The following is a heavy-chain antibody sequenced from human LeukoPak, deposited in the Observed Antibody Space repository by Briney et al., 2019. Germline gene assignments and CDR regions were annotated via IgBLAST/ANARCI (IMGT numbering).Heavy chain of an antibody. CDR1: RFIFSTYP. V-gene: IGHV3-30-3*01. J-gene: IGHJ6*02. Sequence: GRSLRLSCAASRFIFSTYPMHWVSQAPGKGLEWVALISHDGTNQDFADSVKGRFTISRDNSKNTLYLQMNSLRPDDTAVYYCARDLVVVTAIGARYYYGMDVWGQGTTVTVSS. CDR3: ARDLVVVTAIGARYYYGMDV. D-gene: IGHD2-21*02. CDR2: ISHDGTNQ.